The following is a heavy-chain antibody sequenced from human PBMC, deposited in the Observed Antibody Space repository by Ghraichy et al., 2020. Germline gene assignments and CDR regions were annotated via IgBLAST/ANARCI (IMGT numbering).Heavy chain of an antibody. CDR3: ARGEHWGSTDDAFDI. J-gene: IGHJ3*02. CDR2: INHSGST. Sequence: SETLSLTCAVYGGSFSGYYWSWIRQPPGKGLEWIGEINHSGSTNYNPSLKSRVTISVDTSKNQFSLKLSSVTAADTAVYYCARGEHWGSTDDAFDIWGQGTMVTVSS. CDR1: GGSFSGYY. D-gene: IGHD7-27*01. V-gene: IGHV4-34*01.